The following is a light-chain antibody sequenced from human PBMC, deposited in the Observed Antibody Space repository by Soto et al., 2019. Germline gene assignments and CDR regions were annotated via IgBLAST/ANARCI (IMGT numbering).Light chain of an antibody. J-gene: IGKJ4*01. V-gene: IGKV3-15*01. CDR2: GAS. CDR3: QQYQSWPLT. CDR1: QSVSSN. Sequence: EIVMTQSPATLSVSPGEGATLSCRASQSVSSNFAWYQQKPGQAPRLLIYGASTRATGIPARFSGSESGTEFTLSISSLQSEDVAVYYCQQYQSWPLTFGGGTKVDIK.